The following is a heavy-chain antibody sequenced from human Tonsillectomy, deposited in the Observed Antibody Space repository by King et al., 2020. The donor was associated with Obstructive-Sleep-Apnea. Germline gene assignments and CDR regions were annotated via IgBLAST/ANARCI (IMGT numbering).Heavy chain of an antibody. V-gene: IGHV4-31*03. CDR2: IYYSGST. Sequence: VQLQESGPGLVKPSQTLSLTCTVSGGSISSGGYYWSWIRQHPGKGLEWIGYIYYSGSTYYNPSLKSRVTISVDTSKNQFSLKLSFVTAADTAVYYCARELDSGSYYLGSYFDYWGQGTLVTVSS. CDR3: ARELDSGSYYLGSYFDY. CDR1: GGSISSGGYY. J-gene: IGHJ4*02. D-gene: IGHD1-26*01.